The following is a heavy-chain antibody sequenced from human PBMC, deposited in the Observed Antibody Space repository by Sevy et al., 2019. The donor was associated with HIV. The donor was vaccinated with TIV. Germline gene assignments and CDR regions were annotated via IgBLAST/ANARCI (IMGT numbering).Heavy chain of an antibody. CDR2: IQYDGSNK. V-gene: IGHV3-30*02. J-gene: IGHJ4*02. D-gene: IGHD6-13*01. Sequence: LSLTCAASGFTFSYSGMHWVRQAPGKGLEWVTFIQYDGSNKYYADSVKGRFTISRDNSKNTLYLQMNSLRRDDTAVYYCAKNTAAVGTGGFDYWGQGTLVTVSS. CDR1: GFTFSYSG. CDR3: AKNTAAVGTGGFDY.